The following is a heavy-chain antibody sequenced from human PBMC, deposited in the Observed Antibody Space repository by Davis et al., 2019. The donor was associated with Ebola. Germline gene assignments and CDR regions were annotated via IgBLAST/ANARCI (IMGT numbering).Heavy chain of an antibody. CDR2: ISWNSGSI. Sequence: GGSLRLSCAASGFTFDDYAMHWVRQAPGKGLEWVSGISWNSGSIGYADSVKGRFTISRDNAKNTLYLQMNSLRAEDTAVYYCARGLDYWGQGTLVTVSS. CDR1: GFTFDDYA. V-gene: IGHV3-9*01. J-gene: IGHJ4*02. CDR3: ARGLDY.